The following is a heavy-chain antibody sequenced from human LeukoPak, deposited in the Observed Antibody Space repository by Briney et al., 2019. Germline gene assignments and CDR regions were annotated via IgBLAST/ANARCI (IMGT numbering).Heavy chain of an antibody. CDR1: GGSISSYY. CDR2: IYTSGST. J-gene: IGHJ6*03. Sequence: PSETLSLTCTVSGGSISSYYWSWIRQPAGKGLEWIGRIYTSGSTNYNPSLKSRVTISVDTSKNQFSLKLSSVTAADTAVYYCARSMRVGSWAPYYYYMDVWGKGTTVTVSS. D-gene: IGHD2-15*01. CDR3: ARSMRVGSWAPYYYYMDV. V-gene: IGHV4-4*07.